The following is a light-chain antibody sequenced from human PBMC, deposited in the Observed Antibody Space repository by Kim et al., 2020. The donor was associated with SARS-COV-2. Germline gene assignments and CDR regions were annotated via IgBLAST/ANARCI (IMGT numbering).Light chain of an antibody. V-gene: IGKV3-15*01. CDR1: RSVTDN. CDR3: HKDNTWPTFT. CDR2: GAS. J-gene: IGKJ2*01. Sequence: EIVMTQCPASLSVSPGERATLSCRASRSVTDNLAWYQHKPGQAPRLLIYGASIRATGIPARFSGSGSGTDSTLTISSLQSEDFAVYFCHKDNTWPTFTFGQGTKLEI.